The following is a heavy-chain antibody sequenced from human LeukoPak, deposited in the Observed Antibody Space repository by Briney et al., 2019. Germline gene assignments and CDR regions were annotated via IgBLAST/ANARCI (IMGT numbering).Heavy chain of an antibody. V-gene: IGHV1-46*01. CDR1: GYTFTNFY. J-gene: IGHJ4*02. CDR3: ARGPLIAAAGTW. Sequence: ASVKVSCKTSGYTFTNFYMHWVRQAPGQGLEWMGIINPSGGNTGYAQKFQGRVTMIRDTSTSTVYMELNSLRAEDTAVYYCARGPLIAAAGTWWGQGTLVTVSS. D-gene: IGHD6-13*01. CDR2: INPSGGNT.